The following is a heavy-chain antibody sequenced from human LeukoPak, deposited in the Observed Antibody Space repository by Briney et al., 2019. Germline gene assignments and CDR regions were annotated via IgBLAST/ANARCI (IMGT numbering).Heavy chain of an antibody. D-gene: IGHD3-10*01. Sequence: AGGSLRLSCAASGFTFSDYYMSWIRQAPGKGLEWVSYISSSSSYTNYADSVKGRFTISRDNAKNSLYLQMNSLRAEATAVYYCASFYGSGSLAYWGQGTLVTVSS. V-gene: IGHV3-11*06. CDR2: ISSSSSYT. CDR3: ASFYGSGSLAY. J-gene: IGHJ4*02. CDR1: GFTFSDYY.